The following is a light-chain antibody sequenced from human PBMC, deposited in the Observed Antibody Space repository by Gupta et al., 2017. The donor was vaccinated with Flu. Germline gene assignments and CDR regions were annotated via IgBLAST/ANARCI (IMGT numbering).Light chain of an antibody. Sequence: PSSLSASVGDRVTITCRASQRIREYLSWYQQKPGKAPKLLIYAASRVKRGVPSRFIGSGSGTDFTLTISSRQPEDFANYSCQQGHSFPYTFGQGTKVEIK. V-gene: IGKV1-39*01. CDR3: QQGHSFPYT. CDR1: QRIREY. CDR2: AAS. J-gene: IGKJ2*01.